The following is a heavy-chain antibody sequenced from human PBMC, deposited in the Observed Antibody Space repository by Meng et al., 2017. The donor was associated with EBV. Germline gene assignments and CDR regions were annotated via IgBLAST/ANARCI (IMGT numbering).Heavy chain of an antibody. CDR2: IYWDDDK. D-gene: IGHD6-6*01. CDR3: AHIIAARPFDY. CDR1: GFSLSTRGVG. J-gene: IGHJ4*02. V-gene: IGHV2-5*02. Sequence: QITLKESGPTLVNPTQTLTLTCTFSGFSLSTRGVGVGWIRQPPGKALEWLALIYWDDDKRYSPSLKSRLTITKDTSKNQVVLTMTNMDPVDAASYYCAHIIAARPFDYWGQGTLVTVSS.